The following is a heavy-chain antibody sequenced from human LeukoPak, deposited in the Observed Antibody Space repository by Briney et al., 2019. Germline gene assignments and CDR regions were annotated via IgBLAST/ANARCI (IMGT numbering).Heavy chain of an antibody. V-gene: IGHV3-7*01. J-gene: IGHJ5*02. CDR2: IKQDGSEK. CDR1: GFSFSIYW. Sequence: GGSLRLSCAASGFSFSIYWMSWVRQAPGKGLEWVANIKQDGSEKYYVDSVKGRFTISRDNAKNSLYLQMNSLRAEDTAVYYCGRISEYYDILTGIHNWFDPWGQGTLVTVSS. CDR3: GRISEYYDILTGIHNWFDP. D-gene: IGHD3-9*01.